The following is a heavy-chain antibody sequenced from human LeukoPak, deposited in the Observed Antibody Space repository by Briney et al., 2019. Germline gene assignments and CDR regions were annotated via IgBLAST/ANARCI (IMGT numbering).Heavy chain of an antibody. CDR3: ARPGFSGSYYYDSSGEGAFDI. J-gene: IGHJ3*02. Sequence: GESLKISCKGSGYSFTSYWIGWVRQMPGKGLEWMGIIYPGDSDTRYSPSFQGQVTISADKSISTAYLQWSSLKASDTAMYYCARPGFSGSYYYDSSGEGAFDIWGQGTMVTVSS. V-gene: IGHV5-51*01. CDR1: GYSFTSYW. CDR2: IYPGDSDT. D-gene: IGHD3-22*01.